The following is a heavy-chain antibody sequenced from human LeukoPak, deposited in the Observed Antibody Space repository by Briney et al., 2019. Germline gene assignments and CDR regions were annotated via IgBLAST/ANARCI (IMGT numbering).Heavy chain of an antibody. CDR2: ISAYNGNT. Sequence: ASVKVSCKASGYTFTSYGISWVRQAPGQGLEWMGWISAYNGNTNYVQKLQGRVTMTTDTSTSTAYMELRSLRSDDTAVYYCARDLIISGSYFSGWFDPWGQGTLVTVSS. D-gene: IGHD1-26*01. CDR3: ARDLIISGSYFSGWFDP. CDR1: GYTFTSYG. J-gene: IGHJ5*02. V-gene: IGHV1-18*01.